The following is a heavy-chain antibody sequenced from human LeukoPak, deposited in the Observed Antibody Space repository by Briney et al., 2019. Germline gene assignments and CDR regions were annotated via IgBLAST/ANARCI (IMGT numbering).Heavy chain of an antibody. J-gene: IGHJ4*02. CDR3: ARIITAYHYDSSGTDLFYY. D-gene: IGHD3-22*01. Sequence: GGSLRLSCAASGFTFSSYAMHWVRQAPGKGLEWVAIISYDGSNKYYTDSVKGRFTISRDNSKNTLYLQMNSLRAEDTAVYYCARIITAYHYDSSGTDLFYYWGQGTLVTVSS. CDR1: GFTFSSYA. CDR2: ISYDGSNK. V-gene: IGHV3-30*04.